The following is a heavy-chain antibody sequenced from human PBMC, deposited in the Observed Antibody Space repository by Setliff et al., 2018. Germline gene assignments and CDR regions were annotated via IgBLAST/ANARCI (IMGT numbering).Heavy chain of an antibody. CDR1: GYTFTSNW. J-gene: IGHJ4*02. Sequence: PGESLKISCKASGYTFTSNWIAWVRQMPGKGLEWMGLVFPSDSDTRYSPSFQGQVTISADKSISTAYVQWRSLKASDTAMYYCARVGTAGGYYFDFWGQGALVTSPQ. V-gene: IGHV5-51*01. CDR2: VFPSDSDT. CDR3: ARVGTAGGYYFDF. D-gene: IGHD2-15*01.